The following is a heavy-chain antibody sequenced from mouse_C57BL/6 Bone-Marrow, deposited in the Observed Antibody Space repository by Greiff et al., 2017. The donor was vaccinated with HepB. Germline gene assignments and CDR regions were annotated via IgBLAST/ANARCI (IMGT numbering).Heavy chain of an antibody. CDR2: ISYDGSN. CDR1: GYSITSGYY. Sequence: EVKLEESGPGLVKPSQSLSLTCSVTGYSITSGYYWNWIRQFPGNKLEWMGYISYDGSNNYNPSLKNRISITRDTSKNQFFLKLNSVTTEDTATYYCARAYYYGSSYQFAYWGQGTLVTVSA. J-gene: IGHJ3*01. V-gene: IGHV3-6*01. CDR3: ARAYYYGSSYQFAY. D-gene: IGHD1-1*01.